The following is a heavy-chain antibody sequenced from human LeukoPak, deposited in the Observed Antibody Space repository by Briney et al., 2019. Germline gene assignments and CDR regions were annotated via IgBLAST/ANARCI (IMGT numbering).Heavy chain of an antibody. D-gene: IGHD2-15*01. CDR2: ISYDGSNK. J-gene: IGHJ3*02. CDR1: GFTFSSYA. Sequence: GGSLRLSCAASGFTFSSYAMHWVRQAPGKGLEWVAVISYDGSNKYYADSVKGRFTISRDNSKNTLYLQMNSLRAEDTAVYYCARGACSGGSCRDAFDNWGQGTMVTVSS. V-gene: IGHV3-30*01. CDR3: ARGACSGGSCRDAFDN.